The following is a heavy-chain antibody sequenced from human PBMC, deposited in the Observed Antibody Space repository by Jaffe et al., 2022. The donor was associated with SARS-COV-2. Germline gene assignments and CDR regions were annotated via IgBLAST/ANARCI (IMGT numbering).Heavy chain of an antibody. Sequence: QVQLVESGGGVVQPGRSLRLSCAASGFTFSSYGMHWVRQAPGKGLEWVAVIWYDGSNKYYADSVKGRFTISRDNSKNTLYLQMNSLRAEDTAVYYCARDVEMATISPNPFDYWGQGTLVTVSS. CDR2: IWYDGSNK. V-gene: IGHV3-33*01. J-gene: IGHJ4*02. D-gene: IGHD5-12*01. CDR1: GFTFSSYG. CDR3: ARDVEMATISPNPFDY.